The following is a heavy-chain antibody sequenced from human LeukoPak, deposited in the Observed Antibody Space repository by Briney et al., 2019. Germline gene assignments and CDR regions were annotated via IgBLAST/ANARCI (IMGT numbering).Heavy chain of an antibody. CDR2: IKSKTDGGTT. CDR3: TGGVLYSYGHDY. CDR1: GFTFSNAW. Sequence: GGSLRLSCAASGFTFSNAWMSWVRQAPGKGLEWVGRIKSKTDGGTTDYAAPVKGRFTISRDDSKNTLYLQMNSLKTEDTAVYYCTGGVLYSYGHDYWGQGTLVTVSS. J-gene: IGHJ4*02. D-gene: IGHD5-18*01. V-gene: IGHV3-15*01.